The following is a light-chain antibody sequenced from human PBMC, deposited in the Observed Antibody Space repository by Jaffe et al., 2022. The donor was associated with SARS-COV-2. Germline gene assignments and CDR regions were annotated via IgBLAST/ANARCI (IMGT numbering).Light chain of an antibody. CDR2: GTS. V-gene: IGKV3-20*01. J-gene: IGKJ5*01. CDR1: QSVSSNC. Sequence: EIVLTQSPGTLSLSPGERATLSCRASQSVSSNCLVWYQHKPGQAPRLLIYGTSSRATGIPDRFSGSGSGTDFTLTITRLEPEDFAVYYCQQYGGSPPITFGQGTRLEIK. CDR3: QQYGGSPPIT.